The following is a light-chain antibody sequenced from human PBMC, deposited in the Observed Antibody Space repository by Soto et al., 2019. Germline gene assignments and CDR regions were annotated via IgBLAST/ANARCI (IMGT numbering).Light chain of an antibody. J-gene: IGLJ2*01. CDR3: RSYTGSNNFVV. Sequence: QSALTQPPSASGSPGQSVTISCTGTRSDVGDYNFVSWYQQHPGKAPKLMVYEVSKRPSGVPDRISGSKSGNTASLTVSGLQAEDEADYYCRSYTGSNNFVVFGGGTKLTVL. V-gene: IGLV2-8*01. CDR1: RSDVGDYNF. CDR2: EVS.